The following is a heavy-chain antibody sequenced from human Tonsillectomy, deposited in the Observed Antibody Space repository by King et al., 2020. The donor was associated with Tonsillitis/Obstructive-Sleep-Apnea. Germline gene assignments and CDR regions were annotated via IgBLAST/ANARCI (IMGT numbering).Heavy chain of an antibody. D-gene: IGHD3-22*01. V-gene: IGHV4-31*03. CDR3: ARKSGRTYYSYSSGRHAVFI. Sequence: VQLQESGPGLVKPSQTLSLTCTVSGGAIISGGYYWSWIRQHPGKGLEWIGYIYYSGSTYYNPSLKSRLIISVDTSKNQFSLQLSSVTAADTAVYYCARKSGRTYYSYSSGRHAVFIWGQGAMVSVSS. J-gene: IGHJ3*02. CDR1: GGAIISGGYY. CDR2: IYYSGST.